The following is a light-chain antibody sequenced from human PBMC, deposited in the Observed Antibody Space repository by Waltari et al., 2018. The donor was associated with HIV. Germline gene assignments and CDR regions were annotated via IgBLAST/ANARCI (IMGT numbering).Light chain of an antibody. CDR3: AAWDDSLSAWV. CDR1: SSNIGRNN. V-gene: IGLV1-47*01. J-gene: IGLJ3*02. Sequence: QSLVTQPPSASETPGQTVTISCFGSSSNIGRNNVYWYQQLPGTAPKLLIYMNNQRPSGVPDRFSGSRSGTSASLAISGLRSEDEADYYCAAWDDSLSAWVFGGGTKLTVL. CDR2: MNN.